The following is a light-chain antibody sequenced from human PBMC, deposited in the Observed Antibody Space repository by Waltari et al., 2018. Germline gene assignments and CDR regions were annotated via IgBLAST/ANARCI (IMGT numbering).Light chain of an antibody. CDR1: RSNIGNNA. CDR3: ATWDNTLSGWV. V-gene: IGLV1-36*01. J-gene: IGLJ3*02. CDR2: YDD. Sequence: QSVLTQPPSVSEAPRQRVAISCSGSRSNIGNNAVNWYLQVPGKAPKLLIYYDDLWPSGVPARVSGSMSGTSASLAISGLQSEDEGDYYCATWDNTLSGWVFGGGTRLTVL.